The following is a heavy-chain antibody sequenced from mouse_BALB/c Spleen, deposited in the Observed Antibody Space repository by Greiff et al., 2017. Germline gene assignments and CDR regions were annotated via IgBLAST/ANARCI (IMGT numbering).Heavy chain of an antibody. CDR3: AASYYYGSSPYFDY. Sequence: VQLQESGAELVKPGASVKLSCKASGYTFTSYWMHWVKQRPGQGLEWIGEIDPSDSYTNYNQKFKGKATLTVDKSSSTAYMQLSSLTSEDSAVYYCAASYYYGSSPYFDYWGQGTTLTVSS. V-gene: IGHV1-69*02. CDR2: IDPSDSYT. CDR1: GYTFTSYW. D-gene: IGHD1-1*01. J-gene: IGHJ2*01.